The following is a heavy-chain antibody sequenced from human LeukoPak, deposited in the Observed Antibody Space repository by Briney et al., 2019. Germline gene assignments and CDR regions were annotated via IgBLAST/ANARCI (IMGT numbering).Heavy chain of an antibody. CDR2: IYYSGNT. J-gene: IGHJ5*02. CDR3: ARGGYSGYQPYNWFDP. V-gene: IGHV4-39*07. Sequence: PSETLSLTCTVSGDSISTSNSYWGWIRQPPGKGLEWIGSIYYSGNTYYNASLKSRVTISVDTSKNQFSLKLSSVTAADTAVYYCARGGYSGYQPYNWFDPWGQGTLVTVSS. D-gene: IGHD5-12*01. CDR1: GDSISTSNSY.